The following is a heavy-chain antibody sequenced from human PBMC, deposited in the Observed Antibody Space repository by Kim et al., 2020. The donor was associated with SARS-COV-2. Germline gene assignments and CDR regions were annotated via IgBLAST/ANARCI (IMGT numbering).Heavy chain of an antibody. D-gene: IGHD4-4*01. V-gene: IGHV4-59*01. CDR2: IHYNGST. Sequence: SETLSLTCTVSGGSISIYYWSWLRQPPGKGLEWIGFIHYNGSTAYYPSLKGRVSISVDTSKNQISLTLTSVTTADTAAYYCAREYSSFEFWGPGSLVTVS. CDR3: AREYSSFEF. CDR1: GGSISIYY. J-gene: IGHJ4*02.